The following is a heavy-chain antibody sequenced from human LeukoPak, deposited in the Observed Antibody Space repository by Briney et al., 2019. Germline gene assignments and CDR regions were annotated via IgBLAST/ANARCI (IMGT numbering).Heavy chain of an antibody. Sequence: GASVKVSCKVSGYTLTELSMHWVRQAPGKGLEWMGGFDPEDGETIYAQKFPGRVTMTTDTSTSTAYMELRSLRSDDTAVYYCARQQLRRAFDIWGQGTMVTVSS. D-gene: IGHD6-13*01. CDR1: GYTLTELS. J-gene: IGHJ3*02. V-gene: IGHV1-24*01. CDR3: ARQQLRRAFDI. CDR2: FDPEDGET.